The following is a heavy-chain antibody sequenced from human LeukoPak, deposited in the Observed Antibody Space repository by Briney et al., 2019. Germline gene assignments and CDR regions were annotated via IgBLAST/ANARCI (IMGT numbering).Heavy chain of an antibody. CDR1: GFTFSSYA. CDR3: AKGASVYYDSSGFHDY. Sequence: GSLRLSCAASGFTFSSYAMSWVRQAPGKGLEWVSAISGSGGSTYYADSVKGRFTISRDNSKNTLYLQMNSLRAEDTAVYYCAKGASVYYDSSGFHDYWGQGTLITVSS. D-gene: IGHD3-22*01. J-gene: IGHJ4*02. CDR2: ISGSGGST. V-gene: IGHV3-23*01.